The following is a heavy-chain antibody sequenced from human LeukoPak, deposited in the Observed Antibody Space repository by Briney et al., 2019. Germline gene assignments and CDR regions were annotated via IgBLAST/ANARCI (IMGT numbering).Heavy chain of an antibody. CDR3: ASGVLSIAVAGRGDAFDI. V-gene: IGHV1-2*02. D-gene: IGHD6-19*01. CDR1: GYTFTGYY. J-gene: IGHJ3*02. Sequence: EASAKVSCKASGYTFTGYYMHWVRQAPGQGLEWMGWINPNSGGTNYAQKFQGRVTMTRDTSISTAYMELSRLRSDDTAVYYCASGVLSIAVAGRGDAFDIWGQGTMVTVSS. CDR2: INPNSGGT.